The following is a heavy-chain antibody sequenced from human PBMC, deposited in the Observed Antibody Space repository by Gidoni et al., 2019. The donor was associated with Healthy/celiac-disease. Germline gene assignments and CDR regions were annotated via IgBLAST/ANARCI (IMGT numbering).Heavy chain of an antibody. V-gene: IGHV4-39*01. Sequence: QLQLQESGPGLVKPSETLSLTCTVSGGSISSSSYYWGWIRQPPGKGLVWIGSIYYSGSTYYNPSLKSRVTISVDTSKNQFSLKLSSVTSADTAVYYCARHGTPDSSSTYFDYWGQGTLVTVSS. CDR3: ARHGTPDSSSTYFDY. CDR1: GGSISSSSYY. J-gene: IGHJ4*02. D-gene: IGHD6-6*01. CDR2: IYYSGST.